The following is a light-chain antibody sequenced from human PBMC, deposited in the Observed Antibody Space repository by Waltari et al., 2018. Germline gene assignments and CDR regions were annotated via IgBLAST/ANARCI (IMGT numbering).Light chain of an antibody. Sequence: QSALTQPASVSGSPGQSITISCTGTSSDVGAFNYVSWYQQHPGKAPNLIIYEVSNRPSGVLNRFSGSKSGNTASLTISGLQAEDEADYYCNSYATNSARVFGGGTKLTVL. CDR3: NSYATNSARV. CDR2: EVS. CDR1: SSDVGAFNY. J-gene: IGLJ3*02. V-gene: IGLV2-14*01.